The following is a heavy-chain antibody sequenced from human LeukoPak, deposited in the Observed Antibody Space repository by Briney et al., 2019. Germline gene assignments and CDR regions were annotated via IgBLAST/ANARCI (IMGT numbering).Heavy chain of an antibody. CDR2: IKQDGSEK. CDR1: GFTFSSYW. D-gene: IGHD6-13*01. Sequence: PGGSLRLSCAASGFTFSSYWMSWVRQAPGKGLEWVANIKQDGSEKYYVDPVKGRFTISRDNAKNSLYLQMNSLRAEDTAVYYCARDPSYIAAAPDYWGQGTLVTVSS. V-gene: IGHV3-7*01. J-gene: IGHJ4*02. CDR3: ARDPSYIAAAPDY.